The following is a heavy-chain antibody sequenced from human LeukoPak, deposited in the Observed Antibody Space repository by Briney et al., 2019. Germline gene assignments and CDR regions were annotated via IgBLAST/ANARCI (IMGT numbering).Heavy chain of an antibody. D-gene: IGHD4-17*01. CDR2: IYHSGST. CDR1: GSSISSRNW. CDR3: ARASHDYGDYSHFDY. Sequence: SGTLSLTCAVSGSSISSRNWWSWVRQPPGKGLGWIGEIYHSGSTNYNPSLKTRVTISVDKSKNQFSLKLSSVTAADTAVYYCARASHDYGDYSHFDYWGQGTLVTVSS. J-gene: IGHJ4*02. V-gene: IGHV4-4*02.